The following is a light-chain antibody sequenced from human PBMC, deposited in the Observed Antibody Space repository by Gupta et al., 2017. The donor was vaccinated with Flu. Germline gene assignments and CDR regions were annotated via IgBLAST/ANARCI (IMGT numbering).Light chain of an antibody. CDR3: RQRYSTRPARVT. CDR2: GAA. CDR1: QSIGTY. J-gene: IGKJ2*01. V-gene: IGKV1-39*01. Sequence: DIQMPQSPSSLSASVGDRVTITCRAIQSIGTYLNCYQQKTGKAPQVLINGAASLHNGVPSRFSGSGSGTHFTLAISSVQPEDFSTYYCRQRYSTRPARVTFGQGTKVEIK.